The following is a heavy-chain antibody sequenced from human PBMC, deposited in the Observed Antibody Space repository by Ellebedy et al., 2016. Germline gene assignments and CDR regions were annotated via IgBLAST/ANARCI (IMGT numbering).Heavy chain of an antibody. CDR3: AKDRDDYGDYVFDY. J-gene: IGHJ4*02. D-gene: IGHD4-17*01. V-gene: IGHV3-23*01. Sequence: GESLKISXAASGFTFSNFFMSWVRQAPGKGLEWVSTISGGGDSTYLADSVKGRFTISRDNSKNTLYLQMGSLKAEDTAVYYCAKDRDDYGDYVFDYWGQGTLVTVSS. CDR2: ISGGGDST. CDR1: GFTFSNFF.